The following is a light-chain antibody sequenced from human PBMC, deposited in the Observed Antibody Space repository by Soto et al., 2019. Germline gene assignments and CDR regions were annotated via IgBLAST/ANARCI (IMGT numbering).Light chain of an antibody. J-gene: IGKJ1*01. V-gene: IGKV3-20*01. CDR3: QQYGSPPQT. Sequence: VLTLSHGTLSFSLLPIAIFCCRSTQSISSSYLAWYQQKPGQAPRLLIYGASSRATGIPDRFSGSGSGTDFTLTISRLEPEDFAVYYCQQYGSPPQTFGQGTKVDIK. CDR2: GAS. CDR1: QSISSSY.